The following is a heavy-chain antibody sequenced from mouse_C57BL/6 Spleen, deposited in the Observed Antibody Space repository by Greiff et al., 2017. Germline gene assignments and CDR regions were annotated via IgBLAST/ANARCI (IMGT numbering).Heavy chain of an antibody. CDR3: ASDTTVVPFAY. CDR1: GFSLTSYG. Sequence: VQLQQSGPGLVAPSQSLSITCTVSGFSLTSYGVDWVRQSPGKGLEWLGVIWGVGSTNYNSALKSRLSISKDNSKSQVFLKMNSLPTDDTAMYYCASDTTVVPFAYWGQGTRVTVSA. CDR2: IWGVGST. D-gene: IGHD1-1*01. V-gene: IGHV2-6*01. J-gene: IGHJ3*01.